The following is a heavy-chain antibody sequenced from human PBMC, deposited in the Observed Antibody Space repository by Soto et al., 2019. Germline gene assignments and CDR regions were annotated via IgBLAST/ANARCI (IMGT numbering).Heavy chain of an antibody. J-gene: IGHJ4*02. V-gene: IGHV1-3*01. CDR3: AQRILGGAPAYDS. Sequence: GASVKVSCKASGYTFSTYALHWVRQAPGQRLERMGWINAGDGYTRYSQKFQGRVTISRDISASTAYMELSSLTSEDTAIYYCAQRILGGAPAYDSWGKGTQVTVSS. D-gene: IGHD1-26*01. CDR2: INAGDGYT. CDR1: GYTFSTYA.